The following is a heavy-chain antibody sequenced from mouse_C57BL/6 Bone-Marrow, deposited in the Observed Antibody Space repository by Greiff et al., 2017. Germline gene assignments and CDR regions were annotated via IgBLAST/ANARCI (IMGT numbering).Heavy chain of an antibody. CDR3: ARLRSFAY. J-gene: IGHJ3*01. V-gene: IGHV1-81*01. CDR2: IYPRSGNP. Sequence: VQLQQSGAELARPGASVKLSCKASGYTFTSYGISWVKQRTGQGLEWIGEIYPRSGNPYYNEKFKGKATLTADKSSSTAYMELRSLTSEDSAVYFCARLRSFAYWGQGTLVTVSA. D-gene: IGHD1-1*01. CDR1: GYTFTSYG.